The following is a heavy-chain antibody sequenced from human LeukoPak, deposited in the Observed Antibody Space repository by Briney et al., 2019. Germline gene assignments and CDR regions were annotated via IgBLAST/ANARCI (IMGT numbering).Heavy chain of an antibody. CDR1: GGSFSGYY. Sequence: SETLSLTCAVYGGSFSGYYWSWIRQPPGKGLEWIGEINHSGSTNYNPSLKSRVTISVDTSKNQFSLKLSSVTAADTAVYYCARVGRLRFLEWLSKPYYYYYYMDVWGKGTTVTVSS. V-gene: IGHV4-34*01. CDR3: ARVGRLRFLEWLSKPYYYYYYMDV. J-gene: IGHJ6*03. CDR2: INHSGST. D-gene: IGHD3-3*01.